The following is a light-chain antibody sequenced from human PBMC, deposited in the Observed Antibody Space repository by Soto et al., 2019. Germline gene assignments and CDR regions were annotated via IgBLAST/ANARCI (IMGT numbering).Light chain of an antibody. CDR2: DVS. V-gene: IGLV2-14*01. J-gene: IGLJ1*01. CDR1: SSDVGGYSY. CDR3: SSYTSSSSYV. Sequence: QSVLTQPAPVSGSPGQAVTISRTGNSSDVGGYSYVSWYQQHPGKAPKLMIYDVSNRPSGVSNRFSGSKSGNTASLTISGLQAEDEADYYCSSYTSSSSYVFGTGTKVTVL.